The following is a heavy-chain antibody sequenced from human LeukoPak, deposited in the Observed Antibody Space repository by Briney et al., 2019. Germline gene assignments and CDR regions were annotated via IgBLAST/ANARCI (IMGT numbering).Heavy chain of an antibody. Sequence: PGGSLRLSCGASGFTLRTYSMKGFRQAPGKGLEGVSTMTPGDTYIYYTDSVKGRFTISRDDAKNSLYLQMSSLRADDTAVYYCVRVSISRLGADLLYDVWGQGPTVLVSS. CDR1: GFTLRTYS. D-gene: IGHD3-3*01. J-gene: IGHJ6*02. CDR3: VRVSISRLGADLLYDV. CDR2: MTPGDTYI. V-gene: IGHV3-21*01.